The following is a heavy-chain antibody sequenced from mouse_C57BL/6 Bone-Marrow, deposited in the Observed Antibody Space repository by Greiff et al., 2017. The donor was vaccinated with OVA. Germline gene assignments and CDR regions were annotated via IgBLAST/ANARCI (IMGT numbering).Heavy chain of an antibody. V-gene: IGHV1-82*01. CDR3: ARGGLRLFAY. D-gene: IGHD2-4*01. Sequence: VKLMESGPELVKPGASVKISCKASGYAFSSSWMNWVKQRPGKGLEWIGRIYPGDGDTNYNGKFKGKATLTADKSSSTAYMQLSSLTSEDSAVYFCARGGLRLFAYWGQGTLVTVSA. CDR2: IYPGDGDT. J-gene: IGHJ3*01. CDR1: GYAFSSSW.